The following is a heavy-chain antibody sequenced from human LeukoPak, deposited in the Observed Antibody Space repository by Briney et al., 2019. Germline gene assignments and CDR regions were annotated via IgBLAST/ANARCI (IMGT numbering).Heavy chain of an antibody. CDR2: ISSSGSTI. V-gene: IGHV3-48*03. CDR3: AINQYYYDSSGYYYFDY. J-gene: IGHJ4*02. CDR1: RFTFSSYE. D-gene: IGHD3-22*01. Sequence: AGGSLRLSCAASRFTFSSYEMNWVRQAPGKGLEWVSYISSSGSTIYYADSVKGRFTISRDNAKNSLYLQMNSLRAEDTAVYYCAINQYYYDSSGYYYFDYWGQGTLVAVSS.